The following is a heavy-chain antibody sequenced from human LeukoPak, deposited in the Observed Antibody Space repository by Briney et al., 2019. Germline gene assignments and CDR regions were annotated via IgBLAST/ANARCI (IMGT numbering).Heavy chain of an antibody. CDR2: ISSSTSTI. V-gene: IGHV3-48*04. Sequence: GGSLRLSCAASGFTFSGYSMNWVRQAPGKGLEWVSYISSSTSTIYYADSVKGRFTISRDNAKNSLYLQMNSLRAGDTAVYYCATSGSYYRYYFDYWGQGTLVTVSS. J-gene: IGHJ4*02. CDR3: ATSGSYYRYYFDY. CDR1: GFTFSGYS. D-gene: IGHD1-26*01.